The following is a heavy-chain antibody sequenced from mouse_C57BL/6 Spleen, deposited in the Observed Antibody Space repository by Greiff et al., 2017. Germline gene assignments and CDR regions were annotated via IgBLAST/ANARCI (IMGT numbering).Heavy chain of an antibody. CDR3: ARELRYYFDY. V-gene: IGHV1-59*01. CDR1: GYTFTSYW. CDR2: IDPSDSYT. Sequence: QVQLKEPGAELVRPGTSVKLSCKASGYTFTSYWMHWVKQRPGQGLEWIGVIDPSDSYTNYNQKFKGKATWTVDTSSSTAYMQLSSLTSEDSAVYYCARELRYYFDYWGQGTTLTVSS. J-gene: IGHJ2*01. D-gene: IGHD1-3*01.